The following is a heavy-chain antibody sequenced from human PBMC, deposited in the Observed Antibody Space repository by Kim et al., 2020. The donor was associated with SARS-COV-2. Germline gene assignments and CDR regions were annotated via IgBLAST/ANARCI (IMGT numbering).Heavy chain of an antibody. V-gene: IGHV5-10-1*01. Sequence: GESLKISCKGSGYSFTSYWISWVRQMPGKGLEWMGRIDPSDSYTNYSPSFQGHVTISADKSISTAYLQWSSLKASDTAMYYCARDQLPNKYYYYGMDVWGQGTTVTVSS. CDR2: IDPSDSYT. D-gene: IGHD2-2*01. CDR3: ARDQLPNKYYYYGMDV. CDR1: GYSFTSYW. J-gene: IGHJ6*02.